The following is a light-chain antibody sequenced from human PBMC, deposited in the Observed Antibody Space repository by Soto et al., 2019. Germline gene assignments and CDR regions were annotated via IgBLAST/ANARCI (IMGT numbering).Light chain of an antibody. Sequence: QSALTQPPSASGSPGQSVTISCTGTSSDVGGYNYVSWYQQHPGRAPKLMIYEVSMRPSGVPDRFSGSKSGNTASLTVSGLQPEDEADYYCSSYAGSSNLGVFGGGTKLTVL. CDR1: SSDVGGYNY. CDR3: SSYAGSSNLGV. V-gene: IGLV2-8*01. CDR2: EVS. J-gene: IGLJ2*01.